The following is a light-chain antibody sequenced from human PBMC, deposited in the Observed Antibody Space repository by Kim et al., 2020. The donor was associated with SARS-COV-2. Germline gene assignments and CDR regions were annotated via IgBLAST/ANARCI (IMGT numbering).Light chain of an antibody. J-gene: IGLJ2*01. CDR3: QSFDNSLTGLV. V-gene: IGLV1-40*01. CDR1: PSNIGAGNG. CDR2: DST. Sequence: QSVLTQPPSVTGAPGRRVTLSCAGTPSNIGAGNGVHWYHHIPGTAPRLLISDSTNRPSGVPDRFSGSISGTSASLVITGLQVEDEADYYCQSFDNSLTGLVFGGGTKVTVL.